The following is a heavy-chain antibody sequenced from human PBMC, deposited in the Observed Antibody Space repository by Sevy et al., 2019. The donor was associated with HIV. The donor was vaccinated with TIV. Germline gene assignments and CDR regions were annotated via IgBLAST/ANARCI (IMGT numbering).Heavy chain of an antibody. D-gene: IGHD3-10*01. CDR2: ISSSGSTI. CDR3: ARDANYYGSGYSLDI. J-gene: IGHJ3*02. CDR1: GFTFSSYE. Sequence: GGSLRLSCAASGFTFSSYEMNWVRQAPGKGLEWVSYISSSGSTIYYADSVKGRFTISRDNAKNSLYLQMNSLRAEDTAVYYCARDANYYGSGYSLDIWGQGTMVTVSS. V-gene: IGHV3-48*03.